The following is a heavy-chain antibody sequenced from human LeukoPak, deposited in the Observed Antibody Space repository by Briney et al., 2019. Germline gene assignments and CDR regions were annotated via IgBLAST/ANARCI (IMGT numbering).Heavy chain of an antibody. D-gene: IGHD6-19*01. Sequence: GGSLRLSCAASGFTSGNHWMSWVRQPPGKGLEWVANIKQDGSEKYYVDSLKGRFTISRDNAKNSLYLQMNSLRVEDTAVYYCATSQTTSGRYGNAFDIWGQGTMVTVSS. V-gene: IGHV3-7*01. CDR1: GFTSGNHW. J-gene: IGHJ3*02. CDR3: ATSQTTSGRYGNAFDI. CDR2: IKQDGSEK.